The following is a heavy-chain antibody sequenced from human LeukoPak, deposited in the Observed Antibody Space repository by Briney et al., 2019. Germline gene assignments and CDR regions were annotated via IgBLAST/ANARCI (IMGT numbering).Heavy chain of an antibody. J-gene: IGHJ4*02. D-gene: IGHD1-26*01. CDR3: ASLRGGNYFDY. CDR2: ISSGSSSI. V-gene: IGHV3-21*01. Sequence: GGSLRLSCSASEFTFSTYTMNWVRQAPGKGLEWVSSISSGSSSIYYADSVKGRFTISRDNAKNSLYLQMNSLRAEDTAVYYCASLRGGNYFDYWGQGTLVTVSS. CDR1: EFTFSTYT.